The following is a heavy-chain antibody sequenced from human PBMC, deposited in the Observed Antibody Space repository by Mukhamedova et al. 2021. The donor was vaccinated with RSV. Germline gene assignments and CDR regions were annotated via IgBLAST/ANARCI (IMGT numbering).Heavy chain of an antibody. CDR3: ARDGEGDSGVCFDC. D-gene: IGHD2-21*01. CDR2: GSQT. J-gene: IGHJ4*02. Sequence: GSQTYYVDSVKGRFTISRDNAKNSLYLQMNSLRVEDTAVYYCARDGEGDSGVCFDCWGQGTLVTVSS. V-gene: IGHV3-7*01.